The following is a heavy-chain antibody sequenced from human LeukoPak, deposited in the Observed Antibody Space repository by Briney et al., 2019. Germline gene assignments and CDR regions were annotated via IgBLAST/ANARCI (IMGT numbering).Heavy chain of an antibody. D-gene: IGHD3-22*01. J-gene: IGHJ4*02. V-gene: IGHV5-51*01. Sequence: GESLKISCKGSGYSFTSYWIGWVRLMPGKGLEWMGIIYPGDSDTRYSPSFQGQVTISADKSISTAYLQWSSLKASDTAMYYCARLGPPDDYYDSSGYRYYFDYWGQGTLVTVSS. CDR1: GYSFTSYW. CDR2: IYPGDSDT. CDR3: ARLGPPDDYYDSSGYRYYFDY.